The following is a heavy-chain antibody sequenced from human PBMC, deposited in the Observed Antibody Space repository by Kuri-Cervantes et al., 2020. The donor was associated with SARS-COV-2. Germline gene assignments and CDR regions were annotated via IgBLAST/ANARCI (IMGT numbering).Heavy chain of an antibody. CDR2: IKQDGSEK. Sequence: GESLKISCAASGFTFSRYGMYWVRQAPGKGLEWVANIKQDGSEKYYVDSVKGRFTISRDNANNSLYLQMNSLRAEDTAVYYCALDGVWGKGTTVTVSS. CDR1: GFTFSRYG. J-gene: IGHJ6*04. V-gene: IGHV3-7*03. D-gene: IGHD3-3*01. CDR3: ALDGV.